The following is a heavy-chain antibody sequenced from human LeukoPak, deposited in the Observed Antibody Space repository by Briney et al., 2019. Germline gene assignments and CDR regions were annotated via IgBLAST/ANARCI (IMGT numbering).Heavy chain of an antibody. D-gene: IGHD5-24*01. CDR3: ARAPTIERWLQFDY. J-gene: IGHJ4*02. CDR1: GGSISSGDYY. V-gene: IGHV4-30-4*01. Sequence: SETLSLTCTVSGGSISSGDYYWSWIHQPPGKGLEWIGYIYYSGSTYYNPSLKSRVTISVDTSKNQFSLKLSSVTAADTAVYYCARAPTIERWLQFDYWGQGTLVTVSS. CDR2: IYYSGST.